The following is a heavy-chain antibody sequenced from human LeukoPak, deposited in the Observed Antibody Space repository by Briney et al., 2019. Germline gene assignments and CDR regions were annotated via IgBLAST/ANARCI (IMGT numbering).Heavy chain of an antibody. J-gene: IGHJ4*02. V-gene: IGHV1-2*02. CDR2: INPNSGGT. D-gene: IGHD5-18*01. Sequence: ASVKVSCKASGYTFTGHYMHWVRQAPGQGPEWMGWINPNSGGTNYAQKFEGRVTMAGDTSISTAYMEVSRLRSDDTAVYYCARDHTVLVTSTPNNFDYWGQGILVTVSS. CDR1: GYTFTGHY. CDR3: ARDHTVLVTSTPNNFDY.